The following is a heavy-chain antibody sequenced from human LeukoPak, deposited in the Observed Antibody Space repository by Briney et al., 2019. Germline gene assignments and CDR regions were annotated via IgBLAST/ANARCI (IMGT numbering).Heavy chain of an antibody. Sequence: GGSLRLSCAASGFTFSSYEMNWVRQAPGKGLEWVSYISSSGGTIYYADSVKGRFTISRDNAKHSLYLQMNSLRDEDTAVYYCTRGGAARPDYWGQGTLVTVSS. J-gene: IGHJ4*02. D-gene: IGHD6-6*01. CDR2: ISSSGGTI. CDR1: GFTFSSYE. CDR3: TRGGAARPDY. V-gene: IGHV3-48*03.